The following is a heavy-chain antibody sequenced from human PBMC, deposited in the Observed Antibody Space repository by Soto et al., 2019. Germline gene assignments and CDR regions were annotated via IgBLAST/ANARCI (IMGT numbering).Heavy chain of an antibody. Sequence: VQLQESGPGLVRPSQTLSLTCSVSGASIQYGGFFWSWIRQSPGKGLEWIGHIHNSGSPYHNPSLRSRVSISADTSMNEFSLALTSVTAADTAMYYCARGSTTAKVDSWGQGILVTVSS. CDR2: IHNSGSP. V-gene: IGHV4-30-4*08. CDR3: ARGSTTAKVDS. CDR1: GASIQYGGFF. J-gene: IGHJ4*02.